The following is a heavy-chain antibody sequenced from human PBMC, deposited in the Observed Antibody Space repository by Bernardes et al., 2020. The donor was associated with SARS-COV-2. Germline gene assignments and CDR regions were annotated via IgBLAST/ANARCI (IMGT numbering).Heavy chain of an antibody. CDR1: GGSISSYY. CDR2: IYYSGST. D-gene: IGHD3-3*01. Sequence: SETLSLTCTVSGGSISSYYWSWIRQPPGKGLEWIGYIYYSGSTNYNPSLKSRVTISVDTSKNQFSLKLSSVTAADTAVYYCARHHRLAYYDFWSGYYSWFDPWGQGT. J-gene: IGHJ5*02. CDR3: ARHHRLAYYDFWSGYYSWFDP. V-gene: IGHV4-59*08.